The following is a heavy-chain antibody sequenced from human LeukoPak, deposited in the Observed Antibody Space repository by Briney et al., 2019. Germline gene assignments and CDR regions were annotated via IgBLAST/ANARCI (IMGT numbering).Heavy chain of an antibody. CDR2: IYHSGST. CDR3: ARLELGATSLVWFDP. Sequence: SETLSLTCAVSGYSISSGYYWGWIRQPPGKGLEWIGSIYHSGSTYYNPSLKSRVTISVDTSKNQFSLKLSSVTAADTAVYYCARLELGATSLVWFDPWGQGTLVTVSS. D-gene: IGHD1-26*01. CDR1: GYSISSGYY. J-gene: IGHJ5*02. V-gene: IGHV4-38-2*01.